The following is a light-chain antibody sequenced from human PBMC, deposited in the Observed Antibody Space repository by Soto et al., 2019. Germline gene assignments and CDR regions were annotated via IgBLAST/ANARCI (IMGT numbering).Light chain of an antibody. J-gene: IGLJ2*01. CDR2: DVS. CDR1: SSDVGGYNY. CDR3: SSYTSSSTYVV. V-gene: IGLV2-14*01. Sequence: QSALTQPASVSGSPGQSITISCTGTSSDVGGYNYVSWYQQHPGQAPTLMIYDVSNRPSGVSNRFSGSKSGNTASLTISGLQAEDEADYYCSSYTSSSTYVVFGGGTKLTVL.